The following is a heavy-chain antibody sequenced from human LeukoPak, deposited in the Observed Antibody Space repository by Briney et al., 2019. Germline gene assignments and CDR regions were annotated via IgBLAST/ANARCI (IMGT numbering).Heavy chain of an antibody. CDR3: ARDHPLCSGGSCYLDY. D-gene: IGHD2-15*01. J-gene: IGHJ4*02. Sequence: GGSLRLSCAASGFTLSSYGMHWVRQAPGKGLEWVAVIWYDGSNKYYADSVKGRFTISRDNSKNTLYLQMNSLRAEDTAVYYCARDHPLCSGGSCYLDYWGQGTLVTVSS. CDR1: GFTLSSYG. V-gene: IGHV3-33*01. CDR2: IWYDGSNK.